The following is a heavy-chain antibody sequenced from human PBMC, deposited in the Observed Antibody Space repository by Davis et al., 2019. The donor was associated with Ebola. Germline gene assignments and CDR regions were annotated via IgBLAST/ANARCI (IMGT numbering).Heavy chain of an antibody. CDR1: GFTFSSYA. V-gene: IGHV3-30*04. D-gene: IGHD6-13*01. Sequence: GESLKISCAASGFTFSSYAMHWVRQAPGKGLEWVAVISYDGSNKYYADSVKGRFTISRDNSKNTLYLQMNSLRAEDTAVYYCARDIGYSSSWYVNYWGQGTLVTVSS. CDR2: ISYDGSNK. CDR3: ARDIGYSSSWYVNY. J-gene: IGHJ4*02.